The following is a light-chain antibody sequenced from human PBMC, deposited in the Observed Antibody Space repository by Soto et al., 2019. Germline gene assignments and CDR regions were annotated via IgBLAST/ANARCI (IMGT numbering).Light chain of an antibody. Sequence: QSVLTQPASVSGSPGQSITISCTRTSSDVGSYNLVSWYQQHPGKAPKLMIYEGSKRPSGVSNRFSGSKSGNTASLTISGLQAEDEADYYCCSYAGSSDVFGGGTKLTVL. V-gene: IGLV2-23*01. CDR3: CSYAGSSDV. J-gene: IGLJ3*02. CDR1: SSDVGSYNL. CDR2: EGS.